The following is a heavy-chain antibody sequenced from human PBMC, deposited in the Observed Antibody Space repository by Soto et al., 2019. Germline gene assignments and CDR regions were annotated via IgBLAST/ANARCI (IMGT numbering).Heavy chain of an antibody. CDR3: AREWAAAGSLDY. CDR1: GYTFTSYG. Sequence: QGQLVQSGAAVKKPGASVKVSCKASGYTFTSYGISSVRQAPGQGLERMRWISAYNGNTNYAQKLQGRVTMTTDTATSTVYLELRSLRSGDTAVYYCAREWAAAGSLDYWGQRPLVT. D-gene: IGHD6-13*01. CDR2: ISAYNGNT. J-gene: IGHJ4*02. V-gene: IGHV1-18*01.